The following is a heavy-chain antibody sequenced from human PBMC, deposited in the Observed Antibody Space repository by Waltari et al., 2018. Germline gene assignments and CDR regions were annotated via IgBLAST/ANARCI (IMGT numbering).Heavy chain of an antibody. Sequence: QVQLQQWGAGLLKPSETLSLTCAVYGGSFSGYYWSWIRQPPGKGLEWIGEINHSGSTNYNPSLKSRVTISVDTSKNQFSLKLSSVTAADTAVYYCARGAGARRRYCDLWGRGTLVTVSS. CDR1: GGSFSGYY. J-gene: IGHJ2*01. V-gene: IGHV4-34*01. CDR3: ARGAGARRRYCDL. CDR2: INHSGST.